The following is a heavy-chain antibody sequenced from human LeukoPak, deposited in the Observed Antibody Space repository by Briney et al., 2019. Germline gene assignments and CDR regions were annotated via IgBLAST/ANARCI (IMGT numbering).Heavy chain of an antibody. V-gene: IGHV3-7*04. CDR2: INHGSEK. D-gene: IGHD7-27*01. Sequence: GGSLRLSCAAPGFTFSSYWMSWVRQAPGKGLEWVANINHGSEKYYVDSVKGRFTISRDNAKNTLYLQMNGLRVEDTAVYYCARADWGSVDYWGQGTLVTVSS. J-gene: IGHJ4*02. CDR1: GFTFSSYW. CDR3: ARADWGSVDY.